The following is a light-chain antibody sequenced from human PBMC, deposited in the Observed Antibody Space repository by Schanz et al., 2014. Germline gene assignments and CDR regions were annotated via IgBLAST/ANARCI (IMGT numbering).Light chain of an antibody. J-gene: IGLJ1*01. V-gene: IGLV2-8*01. CDR2: DVS. CDR1: SSDVGGYNY. Sequence: QSALTQPRSVSGSPGQSVTISCTGTSSDVGGYNYVSWYQQHPGKAPKLMIYDVSNRPSGVSNRFSGSKSGNTASLTVSGLQAEDEADYYCSSYAGSNNFCVFGTGTKLTVL. CDR3: SSYAGSNNFCV.